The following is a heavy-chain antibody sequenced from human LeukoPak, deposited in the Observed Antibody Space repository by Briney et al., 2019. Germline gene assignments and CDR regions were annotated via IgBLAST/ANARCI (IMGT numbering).Heavy chain of an antibody. D-gene: IGHD4-17*01. CDR1: GGSISSYY. CDR2: ISTSGST. CDR3: ASGNDTVTRSY. J-gene: IGHJ4*02. V-gene: IGHV4-4*07. Sequence: SETLSLTCTVSGGSISSYYWSWIRQPAGKGLEWIGRISTSGSTNYNPSLKSRVTISVDTSKNQFSLKLSSVTAADTAVYYCASGNDTVTRSYWGQGTLVTVSS.